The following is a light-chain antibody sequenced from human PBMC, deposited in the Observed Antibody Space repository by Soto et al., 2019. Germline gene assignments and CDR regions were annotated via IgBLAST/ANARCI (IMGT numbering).Light chain of an antibody. CDR3: SSYTSSSTYV. V-gene: IGLV2-11*01. Sequence: QSALTQPRSVSGSPGQSVTISCTGTPSDVGGYNYVSWYQQHPGKAPKLIIYDVNNRPTGVPDRFSGSKSGITASLTISGLRPEDEADYYCSSYTSSSTYVFGTGTKVTVL. CDR2: DVN. J-gene: IGLJ1*01. CDR1: PSDVGGYNY.